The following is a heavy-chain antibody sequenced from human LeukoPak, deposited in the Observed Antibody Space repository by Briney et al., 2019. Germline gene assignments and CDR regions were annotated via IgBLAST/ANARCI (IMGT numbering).Heavy chain of an antibody. Sequence: VASVKVSCKASGYTFTGYYMHWVRQAPGQGLEWMGWINPNSGGTNYAQKFQGRVTMTRDTSISTAYMELSRLRSDDTAVYYCARDNNTNYYDSSGYDRAFDIWGQGTMVTVSS. CDR1: GYTFTGYY. CDR2: INPNSGGT. V-gene: IGHV1-2*02. D-gene: IGHD3-22*01. J-gene: IGHJ3*02. CDR3: ARDNNTNYYDSSGYDRAFDI.